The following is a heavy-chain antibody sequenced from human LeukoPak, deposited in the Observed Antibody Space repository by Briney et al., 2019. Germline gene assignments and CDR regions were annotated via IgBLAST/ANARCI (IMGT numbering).Heavy chain of an antibody. Sequence: ASVKVSCKASNYTFTSYGISWVRQAPGQGLEWMGWISAYNGNTNYAQKLQGRVTMTTDTSRSQAYMELRSLRSDDTAVYYCARVVVTVRGFIPFDYWGQGTLVSVSS. CDR3: ARVVVTVRGFIPFDY. J-gene: IGHJ4*02. CDR2: ISAYNGNT. D-gene: IGHD3-10*01. V-gene: IGHV1-18*01. CDR1: NYTFTSYG.